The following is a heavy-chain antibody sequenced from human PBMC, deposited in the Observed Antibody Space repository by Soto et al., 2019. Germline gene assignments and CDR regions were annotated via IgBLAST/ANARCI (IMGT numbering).Heavy chain of an antibody. Sequence: QVQLQESGPGLVKPSETLSLTCTVSGGFISSYYWSWIRQPPGKGLEWIGYIYYSGSTNYNPSISRRATTPVDRSKNQFSLKLSAVTAADTAMYYCARRSSSKGSTGGGPWTAWSDPWGQGTLVTVSS. CDR2: IYYSGST. CDR3: ARRSSSKGSTGGGPWTAWSDP. J-gene: IGHJ5*02. D-gene: IGHD6-13*01. CDR1: GGFISSYY. V-gene: IGHV4-59*08.